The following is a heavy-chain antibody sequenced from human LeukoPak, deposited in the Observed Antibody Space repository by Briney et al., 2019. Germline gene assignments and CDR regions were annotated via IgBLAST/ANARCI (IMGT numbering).Heavy chain of an antibody. Sequence: GGSLRLSCAASGFTFSSYEMNWVRQAPGKGLEWVSYISSSSTTYYADSVKGRFTISRDNAKNSLYLQMNSLRAEDTAVYYCARVQQGWSSTGFDYWGQGTLVTVSS. D-gene: IGHD3-3*01. CDR1: GFTFSSYE. CDR3: ARVQQGWSSTGFDY. J-gene: IGHJ4*02. V-gene: IGHV3-48*03. CDR2: ISSSSTT.